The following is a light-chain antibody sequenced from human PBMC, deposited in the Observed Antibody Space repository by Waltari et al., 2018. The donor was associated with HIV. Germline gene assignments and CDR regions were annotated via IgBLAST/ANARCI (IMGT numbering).Light chain of an antibody. CDR3: QQYHHWPPLT. CDR2: HSS. CDR1: QNVDDK. Sequence: DILLTQSPATISASPGGEVTVSCRASQNVDDKLAWYQQKPGQSPRLLIYHSSVRAAGVPTRFGGAGSATNFTLTITGLQSEDFTLYFCQQYHHWPPLTFGGGSRVELK. V-gene: IGKV3D-15*01. J-gene: IGKJ4*01.